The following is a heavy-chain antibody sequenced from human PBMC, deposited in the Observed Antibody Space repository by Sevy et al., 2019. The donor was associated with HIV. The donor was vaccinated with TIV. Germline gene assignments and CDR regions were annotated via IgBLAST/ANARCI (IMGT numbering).Heavy chain of an antibody. CDR1: GFTFSSYS. CDR2: ISSSSYI. D-gene: IGHD2-8*01. Sequence: GGSLRLSCAASGFTFSSYSMNWVRQAPGKGLEWVSSISSSSYIYYADSVKGRFTISRDNAKNSLYLQMNSLRAEDTAVYYCARGTHDCTNGVCYDYYGMDVWGQGTTVTVSS. J-gene: IGHJ6*02. CDR3: ARGTHDCTNGVCYDYYGMDV. V-gene: IGHV3-21*01.